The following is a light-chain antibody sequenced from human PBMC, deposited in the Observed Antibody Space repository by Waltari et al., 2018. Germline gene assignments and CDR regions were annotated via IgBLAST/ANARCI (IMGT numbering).Light chain of an antibody. Sequence: DIQMPQSPSTLSASVGDRVNITCRASQSISSWLAWYQQKPGKAPKLLIYKASSLESGVPSRFSGSGSGTEFTLTISSLQPDDFATYYCQQYNSYSGFGPGTKVDIK. CDR3: QQYNSYSG. V-gene: IGKV1-5*03. CDR2: KAS. J-gene: IGKJ3*01. CDR1: QSISSW.